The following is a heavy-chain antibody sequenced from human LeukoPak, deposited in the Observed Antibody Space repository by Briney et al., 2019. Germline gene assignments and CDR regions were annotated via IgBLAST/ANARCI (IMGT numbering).Heavy chain of an antibody. J-gene: IGHJ4*02. Sequence: PSETLSLTCTVSGGSISSSSYYWGWIRQPPGKGLEWIGSIYYSGSTYYNPSLKSRVTISVDTSKNQFSPKLSSVTAADTAVYYCARSPHMQWLVRVFDYWGQGTLVTVSS. CDR1: GGSISSSSYY. V-gene: IGHV4-39*01. CDR2: IYYSGST. D-gene: IGHD6-19*01. CDR3: ARSPHMQWLVRVFDY.